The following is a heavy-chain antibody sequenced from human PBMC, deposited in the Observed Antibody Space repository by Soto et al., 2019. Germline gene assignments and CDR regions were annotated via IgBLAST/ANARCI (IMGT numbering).Heavy chain of an antibody. D-gene: IGHD2-15*01. V-gene: IGHV3-30*18. CDR3: AKVVISGGWYNYFDP. CDR1: GFTVNNFG. J-gene: IGHJ5*02. Sequence: QVHLVESGGGVVQPGRSLRLSCAASGFTVNNFGMHWVRQAPGKGPEWVAMISHDGTAKYYADSVKGRFTISRDNSKNTLYLQMNNLRTEDTAVYYCAKVVISGGWYNYFDPWGQGTLVTVSS. CDR2: ISHDGTAK.